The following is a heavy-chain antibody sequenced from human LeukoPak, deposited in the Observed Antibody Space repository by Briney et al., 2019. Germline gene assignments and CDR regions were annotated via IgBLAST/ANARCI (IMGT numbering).Heavy chain of an antibody. Sequence: WETLSLTCSVSGGSVSSSTYYWGWIRQPPGKGLEWIGNIYYSGSTYYNPSLKSRVTMSVDTSNNQFSLKMHSVTAADTAVYYCARLSKGRFFDYIFDYWGQGTLVTVSS. V-gene: IGHV4-39*01. CDR2: IYYSGST. CDR1: GGSVSSSTYY. CDR3: ARLSKGRFFDYIFDY. J-gene: IGHJ4*02. D-gene: IGHD3-9*01.